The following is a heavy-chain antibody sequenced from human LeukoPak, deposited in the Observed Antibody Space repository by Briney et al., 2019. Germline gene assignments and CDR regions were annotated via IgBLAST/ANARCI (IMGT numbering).Heavy chain of an antibody. Sequence: SQTLSLTCTVSGGSISNYFWSWIRQPPGKGLEYIGYIYYSGGTNYNPSLKSRVTISVDTSKNQFSLKLSSVTAADTAVYYCARRSITGYFDYWGQGTLVTVSS. J-gene: IGHJ4*02. CDR3: ARRSITGYFDY. CDR2: IYYSGGT. V-gene: IGHV4-59*01. CDR1: GGSISNYF. D-gene: IGHD3-16*01.